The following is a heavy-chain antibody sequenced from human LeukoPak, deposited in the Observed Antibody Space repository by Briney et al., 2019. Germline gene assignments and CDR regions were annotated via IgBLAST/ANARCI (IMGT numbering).Heavy chain of an antibody. J-gene: IGHJ4*02. Sequence: ASVKVSCKASGGTFSSYAISWVRQAPGRGLEWMGWISAYNGNTNYAQKLQGRVTMTTDTSTSTAYMELRSLRSDDTAVYYCARGDYGAPVPLDYWGQGTLVTVSS. D-gene: IGHD4-17*01. CDR1: GGTFSSYA. V-gene: IGHV1-18*01. CDR3: ARGDYGAPVPLDY. CDR2: ISAYNGNT.